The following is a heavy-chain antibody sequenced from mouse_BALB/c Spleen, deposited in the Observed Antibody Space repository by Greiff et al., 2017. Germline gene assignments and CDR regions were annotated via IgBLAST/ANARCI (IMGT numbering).Heavy chain of an antibody. CDR2: ISSGGSYT. J-gene: IGHJ2*01. CDR1: GFTFSSYA. V-gene: IGHV5-9-3*01. CDR3: ERHKDYGYPYYFDY. D-gene: IGHD1-2*01. Sequence: DVKLVESGGGLVKPGGSLKLSCAASGFTFSSYAMSWVRQTPEKRLEWVATISSGGSYTYYPDSVKGRFTISRDNAKNTLYLQMSSLRSEDTAMYYCERHKDYGYPYYFDYWGQGTTLTVSS.